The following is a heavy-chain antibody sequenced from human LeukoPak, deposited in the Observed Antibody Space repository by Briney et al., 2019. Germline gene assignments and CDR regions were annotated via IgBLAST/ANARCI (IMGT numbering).Heavy chain of an antibody. J-gene: IGHJ5*02. CDR3: ARNPRIQLWLPWFDP. CDR1: GGTFSSYA. V-gene: IGHV1-69*13. Sequence: ASVKVSCKASGGTFSSYAISWVRQAPGQGLEWMGGIIPTFGTANYAQKFQGRVTITADESTSTAYMELSSLRSEDTAVYYCARNPRIQLWLPWFDPWGQGTLVTVSS. CDR2: IIPTFGTA. D-gene: IGHD5-18*01.